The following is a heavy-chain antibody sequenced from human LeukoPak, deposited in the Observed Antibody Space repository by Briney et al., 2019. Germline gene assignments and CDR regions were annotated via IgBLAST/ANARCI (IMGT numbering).Heavy chain of an antibody. CDR2: IYYSGST. V-gene: IGHV4-31*03. J-gene: IGHJ5*02. Sequence: SETLSLTCTVSGGSISSGGYYWSWIRQHPGKGLEWIGYIYYSGSTYYNPSLKSRVTISADTSKNQFSLKLSSVTAADTAVYYCARGRMFGELLPWGQGTLVTVSS. CDR1: GGSISSGGYY. D-gene: IGHD3-10*02. CDR3: ARGRMFGELLP.